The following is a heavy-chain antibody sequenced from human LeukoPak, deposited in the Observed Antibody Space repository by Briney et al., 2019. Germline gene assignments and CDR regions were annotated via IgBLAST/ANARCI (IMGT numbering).Heavy chain of an antibody. J-gene: IGHJ4*02. CDR1: RFPDRSNY. D-gene: IGHD3-22*01. CDR3: AKVGSVGIVVHYFDY. CDR2: ICCDGRT. V-gene: IGHV3-53*01. Sequence: HPGVSVRLPCSASRFPDRSNYVSWVRHARGRGLVWVSVICCDGRTYLADSVKGRVTISRDNSKNTLYLQMSSLRAEDTAVYYCAKVGSVGIVVHYFDYWGQGTLVTVSS.